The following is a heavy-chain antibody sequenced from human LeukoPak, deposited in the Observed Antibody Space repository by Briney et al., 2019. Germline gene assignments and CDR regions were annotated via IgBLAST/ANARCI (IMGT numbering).Heavy chain of an antibody. CDR1: GFTFSSYA. J-gene: IGHJ4*02. V-gene: IGHV3-23*01. D-gene: IGHD3-10*01. Sequence: PGGSLRLSCAASGFTFSSYAMSWVRQAPGRGLERVSTISGTGDTTYYVDSVRGRFTISRDNSKNTLYLQMNSLRAEDTAVYYCAKLWFGESTPFDYWGQGTLVTVSS. CDR3: AKLWFGESTPFDY. CDR2: ISGTGDTT.